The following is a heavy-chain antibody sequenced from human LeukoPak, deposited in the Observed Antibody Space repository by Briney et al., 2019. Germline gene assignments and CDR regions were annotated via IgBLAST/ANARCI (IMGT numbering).Heavy chain of an antibody. Sequence: GGSLRLSCAASGFTFSNYWMHWVRQAPGKGLVWVSRINSDGINTSYADSVKGRFTISRDNSKNTLYLQMNSLRAEDTAVYYCAKDQGLYNDWGQGTLVTVSS. CDR3: AKDQGLYND. CDR2: INSDGINT. CDR1: GFTFSNYW. D-gene: IGHD1-14*01. V-gene: IGHV3-74*01. J-gene: IGHJ4*02.